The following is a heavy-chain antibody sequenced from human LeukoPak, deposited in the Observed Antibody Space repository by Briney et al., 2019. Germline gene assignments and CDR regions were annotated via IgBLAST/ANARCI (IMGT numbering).Heavy chain of an antibody. Sequence: GGSLRLSCEASGFTFSDPYMSWIRQAPGKGLECLSYISGSGTDINYADSVRGRFTISRDNAKNLLYLQMNDLRVEDTAVYYCARGRQYSSGWSQYYYYYYMDVWGKGTTVTVSS. CDR1: GFTFSDPY. CDR3: ARGRQYSSGWSQYYYYYYMDV. J-gene: IGHJ6*03. V-gene: IGHV3-11*04. CDR2: ISGSGTDI. D-gene: IGHD6-19*01.